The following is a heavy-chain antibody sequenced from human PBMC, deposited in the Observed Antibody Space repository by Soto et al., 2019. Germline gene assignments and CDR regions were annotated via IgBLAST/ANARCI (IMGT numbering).Heavy chain of an antibody. V-gene: IGHV4-31*03. CDR2: ISHSGIT. Sequence: SETLSLTCTVSGGSITTSGDYWSWIRRHPGKGLEWIGYISHSGITEYNPSLKSRLTLSIDTSKSQFSLEMNSVTAADTAVYYCARVSHDFYYGWFDPWGQGTPVTVSS. CDR3: ARVSHDFYYGWFDP. D-gene: IGHD1-26*01. J-gene: IGHJ5*02. CDR1: GGSITTSGDY.